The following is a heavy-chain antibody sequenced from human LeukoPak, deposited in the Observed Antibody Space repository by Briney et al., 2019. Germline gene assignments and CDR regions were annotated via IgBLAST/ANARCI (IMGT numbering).Heavy chain of an antibody. J-gene: IGHJ3*02. Sequence: GGSLRLSCAASGFTFSNAWMSWVRQAPGKGLEWVGRIKSKTDGGTTDYAAPVKGRFTISRDNAKSSLYLQMNSLRAEDTAVYYCARASRVNWGLLDAFDIWGQGTILTASS. CDR1: GFTFSNAW. V-gene: IGHV3-15*01. CDR2: IKSKTDGGTT. CDR3: ARASRVNWGLLDAFDI. D-gene: IGHD7-27*01.